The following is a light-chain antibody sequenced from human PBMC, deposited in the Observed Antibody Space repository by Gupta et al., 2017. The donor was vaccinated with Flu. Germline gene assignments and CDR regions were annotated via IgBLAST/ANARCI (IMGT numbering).Light chain of an antibody. J-gene: IGLJ1*01. Sequence: QSALTQPASVSGSPGQPITISCTGTSSDVGNFNLVSWYQQHPDKAPKLLIYDATKRPLGVSNRFSGSKSGNTASLTISGLQAEDEAEYYCCSYAGSRSYVFGTGTKVTVL. CDR1: SSDVGNFNL. V-gene: IGLV2-23*01. CDR2: DAT. CDR3: CSYAGSRSYV.